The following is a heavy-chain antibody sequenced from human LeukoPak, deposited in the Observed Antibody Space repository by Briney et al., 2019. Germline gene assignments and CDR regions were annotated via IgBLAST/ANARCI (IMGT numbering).Heavy chain of an antibody. Sequence: GASVKVSCKASGYTFTGYYMHWVRQAPGQGLEWMGWINPNSGGTNYAQKFQGRVTMTRDTSISTAYMELSRLRSDDTAVYYCAFGIVGATLGFDYWGQGTLVTVSS. J-gene: IGHJ4*02. CDR1: GYTFTGYY. D-gene: IGHD1-26*01. V-gene: IGHV1-2*02. CDR3: AFGIVGATLGFDY. CDR2: INPNSGGT.